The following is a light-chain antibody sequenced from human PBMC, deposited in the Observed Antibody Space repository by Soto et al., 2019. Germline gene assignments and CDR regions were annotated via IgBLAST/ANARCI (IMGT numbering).Light chain of an antibody. CDR2: GNS. V-gene: IGLV1-40*01. CDR3: QSYYSSLSGSV. CDR1: SSNIGAGYD. J-gene: IGLJ3*02. Sequence: QSVLTQPPSVSGAPGQRVTISCTGSSSNIGAGYDVHWYQQLPGTAPKLLICGNSNRPSGVPDRFSGSKSGTSASLAITGLQAEDEADYYCQSYYSSLSGSVFGGGTKLTVL.